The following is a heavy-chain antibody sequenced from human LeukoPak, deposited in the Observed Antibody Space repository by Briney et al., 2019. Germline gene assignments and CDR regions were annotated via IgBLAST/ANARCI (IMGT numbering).Heavy chain of an antibody. CDR1: GYTFTSYG. J-gene: IGHJ4*02. CDR3: ARLSVSGYYIAQSIDY. V-gene: IGHV1-18*01. D-gene: IGHD3-3*01. CDR2: ISAYNGNT. Sequence: ASVKVSCKASGYTFTSYGISWVRQAPGQGLEWMGWISAYNGNTNHAQKLQGRVTMTTDTSTSTAYMELRSLRSDDTAVYYCARLSVSGYYIAQSIDYWGQGTLVTVSS.